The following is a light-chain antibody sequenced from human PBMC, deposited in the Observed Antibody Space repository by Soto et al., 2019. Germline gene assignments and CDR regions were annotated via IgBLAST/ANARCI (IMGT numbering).Light chain of an antibody. Sequence: EIVLTQSPGTLSLSPGERATLSCRASQSVSSTYLAWYQQKPGQAPRLLIYGASSRSTDIPDRFSGSGSGTDFTLTISRLEPEDFAVYYCQQYGSSLWTFGQGTKAE. J-gene: IGKJ1*01. CDR1: QSVSSTY. CDR3: QQYGSSLWT. V-gene: IGKV3-20*01. CDR2: GAS.